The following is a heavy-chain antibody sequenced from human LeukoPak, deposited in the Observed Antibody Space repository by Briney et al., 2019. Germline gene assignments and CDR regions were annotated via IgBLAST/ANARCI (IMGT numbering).Heavy chain of an antibody. Sequence: SETLSLTCTVSGCSLSSGSYYWSWIRQPAGKGLEWIVRIYTSGSTNYNPSLKSRVTISVDTSKNQFSLKLSSVTAADTAVYYCARDLGYGNWFDPWGQGTLVTVS. V-gene: IGHV4-61*02. CDR1: GCSLSSGSYY. J-gene: IGHJ5*02. CDR2: IYTSGST. CDR3: ARDLGYGNWFDP. D-gene: IGHD5-12*01.